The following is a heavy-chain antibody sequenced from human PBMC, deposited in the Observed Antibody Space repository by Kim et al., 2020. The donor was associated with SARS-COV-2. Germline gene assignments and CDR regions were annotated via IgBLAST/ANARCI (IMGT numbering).Heavy chain of an antibody. CDR1: GFTFSSYS. D-gene: IGHD3-22*01. J-gene: IGHJ4*02. CDR3: AVASCYDSRGYSTGFGY. CDR2: ISSSSSYI. V-gene: IGHV3-21*01. Sequence: GGSLRLSCAASGFTFSSYSMNWVRQAPGKGLEWVSSISSSSSYIYYADSVKGRFTISRDNAKHSLYLQMNSLRAEDTAVYYCAVASCYDSRGYSTGFGYWGQGTLVTVSS.